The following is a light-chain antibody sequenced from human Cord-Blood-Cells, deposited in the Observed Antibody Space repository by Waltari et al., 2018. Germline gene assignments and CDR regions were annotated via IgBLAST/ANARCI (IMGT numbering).Light chain of an antibody. J-gene: IGKJ5*01. Sequence: DIQMTQSPSSLSESVGDRVTITCRASQSISSYLNWYQQKPGKAPNLLIYAASSLQSGVPSRFSGSGSGTDFTLTISSLQPEDFATYYCQQSYSTPRSFGQGTRLEIK. CDR1: QSISSY. V-gene: IGKV1-39*01. CDR3: QQSYSTPRS. CDR2: AAS.